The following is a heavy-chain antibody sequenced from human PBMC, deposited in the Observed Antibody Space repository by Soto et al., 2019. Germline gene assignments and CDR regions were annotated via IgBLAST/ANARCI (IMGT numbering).Heavy chain of an antibody. CDR2: IRSKANSYAT. D-gene: IGHD6-19*01. V-gene: IGHV3-73*02. Sequence: EVQLVESGGGLVQPGGSLKLSCAASGFTFSGSAMHWVRQASGKGLEWVGRIRSKANSYATAYAASVKGRFTISRDESKNTAYLQMNSLKTEDTAVYYCTLGSSGWDYYYYYGMDVWGQGTTVTVSS. CDR1: GFTFSGSA. J-gene: IGHJ6*02. CDR3: TLGSSGWDYYYYYGMDV.